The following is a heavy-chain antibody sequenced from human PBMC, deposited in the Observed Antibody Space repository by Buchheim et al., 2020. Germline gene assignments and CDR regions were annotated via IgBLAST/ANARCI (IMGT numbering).Heavy chain of an antibody. D-gene: IGHD3-16*01. CDR3: ARARPQGGRSSLYGMDV. J-gene: IGHJ6*02. Sequence: QVQLVQSGAEVKKPGSSVKVSCKASGGTFSSYAISWVRQAPGQGLEWMGRIIPILGIANYAQKFQGRVTITADKSTSTAYMELSSLRSEDTAVYYCARARPQGGRSSLYGMDVWGQGTT. V-gene: IGHV1-69*04. CDR1: GGTFSSYA. CDR2: IIPILGIA.